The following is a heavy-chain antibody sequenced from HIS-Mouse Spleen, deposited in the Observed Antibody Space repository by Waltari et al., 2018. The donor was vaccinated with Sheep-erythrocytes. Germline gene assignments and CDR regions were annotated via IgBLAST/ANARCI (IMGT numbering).Heavy chain of an antibody. V-gene: IGHV3-74*01. D-gene: IGHD6-19*01. CDR2: INSDGSST. CDR1: GFTFSSYW. CDR3: ARVLVGSGWYYFDY. Sequence: EVQLVESGGGLVQPGGSLRLSCAASGFTFSSYWMHWVRQAPGKGLVWVPLINSDGSSTSYADSVKGRFTISRDNAKNTLYLQMNSLRAEDTAVYYCARVLVGSGWYYFDYWGQGTLVTVSS. J-gene: IGHJ4*02.